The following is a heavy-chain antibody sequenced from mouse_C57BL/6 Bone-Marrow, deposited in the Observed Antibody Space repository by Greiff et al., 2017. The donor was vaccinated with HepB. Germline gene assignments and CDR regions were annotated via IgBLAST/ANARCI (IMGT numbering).Heavy chain of an antibody. CDR3: ADLPLRY. D-gene: IGHD2-1*01. CDR2: IDPSDSYT. V-gene: IGHV1-59*01. CDR1: GYTFTSYW. J-gene: IGHJ2*01. Sequence: VKLQQPGAELVRPGTSVKLSCKASGYTFTSYWMHWVKQRPGQGLEWIGVIDPSDSYTNYNQKFKGKATLTVDTSSSTAYMQLSSLTSEDSAVYYCADLPLRYWGQGTTLTVSS.